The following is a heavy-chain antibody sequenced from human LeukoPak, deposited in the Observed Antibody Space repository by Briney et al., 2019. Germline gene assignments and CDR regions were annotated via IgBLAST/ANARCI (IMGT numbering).Heavy chain of an antibody. J-gene: IGHJ4*02. CDR1: GFTFSSYS. Sequence: PGGSLRLSCAASGFTFSSYSMNWVRQAPGKGLEWVSYISSSSTIYYADSVKGRFTISRDNAKNSLYLQMNSLRAEDTAVYYCARVHGSGWYLDYWGQGTLVTVSS. V-gene: IGHV3-48*01. CDR3: ARVHGSGWYLDY. D-gene: IGHD6-19*01. CDR2: ISSSSTI.